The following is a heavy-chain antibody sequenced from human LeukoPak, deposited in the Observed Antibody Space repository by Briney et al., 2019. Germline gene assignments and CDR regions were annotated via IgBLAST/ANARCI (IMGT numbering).Heavy chain of an antibody. CDR2: INHSGST. CDR1: GGSISSSNW. V-gene: IGHV4-4*02. J-gene: IGHJ4*02. D-gene: IGHD3-22*01. Sequence: SETLSLTCTVSGGSISSSNWWGWVRQPPGKGLEWIGEINHSGSTNYNPSLKSRFTISVDTSKNQFSLKLSSVTAADTAVYYCARLSGGSYYDSSGYYYGYYFDYWGQGTLVTVSS. CDR3: ARLSGGSYYDSSGYYYGYYFDY.